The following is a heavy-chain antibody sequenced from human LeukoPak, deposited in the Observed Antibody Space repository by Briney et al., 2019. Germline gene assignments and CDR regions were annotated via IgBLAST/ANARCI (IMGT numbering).Heavy chain of an antibody. J-gene: IGHJ4*02. CDR3: ARGSPSGDYWDY. CDR2: ISSSGSTI. D-gene: IGHD4-17*01. V-gene: IGHV3-48*03. Sequence: GGSLRLSCAASGFTFSSYEMNWVRQAPGKGLEWVSYISSSGSTIYYADSVKGRFTISRDNAKNSLYLQMNSLRAEDTAVYYCARGSPSGDYWDYWGQGTLATASS. CDR1: GFTFSSYE.